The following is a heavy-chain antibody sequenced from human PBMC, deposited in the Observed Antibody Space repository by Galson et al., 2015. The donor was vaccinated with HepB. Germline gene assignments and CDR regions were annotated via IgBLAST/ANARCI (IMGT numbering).Heavy chain of an antibody. CDR2: IRSKASAYAT. Sequence: SLRLSCAASGFTFSGSAIHWVRQASGKGPEWVGRIRSKASAYATAYAASLKGRFTIYRDDSKNTAYLHMNSLKTEDTAVYYCLRLGDLSGYSSSWGQGTLVNVSS. D-gene: IGHD6-13*01. J-gene: IGHJ4*02. CDR1: GFTFSGSA. V-gene: IGHV3-73*01. CDR3: LRLGDLSGYSSS.